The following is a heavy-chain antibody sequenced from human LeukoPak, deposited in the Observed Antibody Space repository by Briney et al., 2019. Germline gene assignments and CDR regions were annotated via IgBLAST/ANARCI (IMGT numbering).Heavy chain of an antibody. D-gene: IGHD3-3*01. V-gene: IGHV6-1*01. CDR1: GDSVSSNSAA. CDR3: ARDPYYDFWSGYYGLDY. Sequence: SQTLSLTCAISGDSVSSNSAAWNWIRQSPSRGLEWLGRTYYRSKWYNDYAVSVKSRITINPDTSKDQFSLQLNSVTPEDTAVYYCARDPYYDFWSGYYGLDYWGQGTLVTVSS. CDR2: TYYRSKWYN. J-gene: IGHJ4*02.